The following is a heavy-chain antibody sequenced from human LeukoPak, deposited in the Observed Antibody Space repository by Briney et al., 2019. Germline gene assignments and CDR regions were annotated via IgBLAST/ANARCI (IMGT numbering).Heavy chain of an antibody. CDR2: IYSGGST. CDR3: AREVTGGSSSYYFDY. D-gene: IGHD6-6*01. CDR1: GFTVSSNY. J-gene: IGHJ4*02. Sequence: GGSLRLSCAASGFTVSSNYMSWVRQAPGKGLEWVSVIYSGGSTYYADSVTGRFTISRDNSKNTLYLQMNSLRAEDTAVYYCAREVTGGSSSYYFDYWGQGTLVTVSS. V-gene: IGHV3-66*01.